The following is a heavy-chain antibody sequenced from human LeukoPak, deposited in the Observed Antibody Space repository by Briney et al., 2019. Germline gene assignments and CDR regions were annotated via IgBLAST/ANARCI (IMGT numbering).Heavy chain of an antibody. Sequence: SETLSLTCAVYGGSFSGYYWSWIRQPPGKGLEWIGEINHSGSTNYNPSLKSRVTISVDTSKNQFSLKLSSVTAADTAVYYCARVGSVEIFYDGMDVWGQGTTVTVSS. J-gene: IGHJ6*02. CDR2: INHSGST. CDR3: ARVGSVEIFYDGMDV. CDR1: GGSFSGYY. V-gene: IGHV4-34*01. D-gene: IGHD1-26*01.